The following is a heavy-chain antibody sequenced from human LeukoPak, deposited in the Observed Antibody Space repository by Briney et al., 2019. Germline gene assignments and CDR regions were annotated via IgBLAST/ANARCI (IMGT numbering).Heavy chain of an antibody. J-gene: IGHJ5*02. CDR3: ASYYGSEINWFDP. V-gene: IGHV1-69*04. Sequence: SVKVSCKASGGTFSGYAISWVRQAPGQGLEWMGRIIPILGIANYAQKFQGRVTITADKSTSTAYMELSSLRSEDTAVYYCASYYGSEINWFDPWGQGTLVTVSS. D-gene: IGHD3-10*01. CDR1: GGTFSGYA. CDR2: IIPILGIA.